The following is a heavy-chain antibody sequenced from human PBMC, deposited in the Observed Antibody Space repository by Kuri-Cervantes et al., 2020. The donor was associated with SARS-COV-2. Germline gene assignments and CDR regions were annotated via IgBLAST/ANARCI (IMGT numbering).Heavy chain of an antibody. CDR3: ARDVINGGQWLVGGFDY. J-gene: IGHJ4*02. V-gene: IGHV3-23*01. Sequence: GGSLRLSCAASGFTFSSYWMSWVRRAPGKGLEWGSAISGSGGSTYYADSVKGRVTISRDNSKNTLYLQMNSLRAEDTAVYYCARDVINGGQWLVGGFDYWGQGTLVTVSS. CDR2: ISGSGGST. CDR1: GFTFSSYW. D-gene: IGHD6-19*01.